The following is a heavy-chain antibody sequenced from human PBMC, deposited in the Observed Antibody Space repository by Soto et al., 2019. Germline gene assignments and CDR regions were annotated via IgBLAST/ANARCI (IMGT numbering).Heavy chain of an antibody. V-gene: IGHV4-4*02. CDR1: GGSISTTNW. Sequence: SETLSVTCAVSGGSISTTNWWSWVRQPPGKGLEWIGEIYHTGSTNYNPSLKSRVTISVDKSKNQLSLKLSSVTAADTAVYYCTRDTYIPPNTWGQGTLVTVSS. CDR2: IYHTGST. CDR3: TRDTYIPPNT. J-gene: IGHJ5*02. D-gene: IGHD2-2*01.